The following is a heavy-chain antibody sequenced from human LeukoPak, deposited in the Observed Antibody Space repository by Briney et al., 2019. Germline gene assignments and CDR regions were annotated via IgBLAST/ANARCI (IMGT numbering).Heavy chain of an antibody. D-gene: IGHD1-26*01. CDR3: ARLGGTYFDY. V-gene: IGHV3-11*01. J-gene: IGHJ4*02. CDR2: ISSSGITR. CDR1: GFRFSDYH. Sequence: PGGSLRLSCAASGFRFSDYHMNWIRQAPGKGLEWVAHISSSGITRYYADSMRGRFTISRDNAKNSLSLQLNGLRAEDTAVYYCARLGGTYFDYWGQGALVTVS.